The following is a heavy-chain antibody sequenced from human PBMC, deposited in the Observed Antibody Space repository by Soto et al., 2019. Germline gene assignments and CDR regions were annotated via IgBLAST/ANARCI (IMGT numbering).Heavy chain of an antibody. Sequence: QVQLVQSGAEVKKPGASVRVSCETSGFILSTFAMHWVRQAPGQSPEWMGWIAAANGKTEYSQKFQARVTLPAATSASTVHMDLTGLAYDDSGVYYCARGNVGYDYGFFEFWGQGTLVTVSS. J-gene: IGHJ4*02. V-gene: IGHV1-3*01. CDR2: IAAANGKT. D-gene: IGHD5-12*01. CDR1: GFILSTFA. CDR3: ARGNVGYDYGFFEF.